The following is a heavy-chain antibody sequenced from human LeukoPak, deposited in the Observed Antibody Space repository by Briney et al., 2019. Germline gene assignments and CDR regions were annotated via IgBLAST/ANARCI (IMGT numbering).Heavy chain of an antibody. Sequence: SGPTLVNPPQTLTLTCTFSGFSLSTSGVGVGWIRQPPGKALEWLALIYWDDDKRYSPSLKSRLTITKDTSKNQVVLTMTNMDPVDTATCYCAHSGEQYCSSTSCPDGGFDYWGQGTLVTVSS. J-gene: IGHJ4*02. CDR3: AHSGEQYCSSTSCPDGGFDY. D-gene: IGHD2-2*01. V-gene: IGHV2-5*02. CDR2: IYWDDDK. CDR1: GFSLSTSGVG.